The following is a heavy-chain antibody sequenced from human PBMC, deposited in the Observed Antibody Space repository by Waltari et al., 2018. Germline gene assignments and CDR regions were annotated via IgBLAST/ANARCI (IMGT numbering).Heavy chain of an antibody. CDR3: AKDWGDHGAFDI. V-gene: IGHV3-43D*04. CDR1: GFPFDDYA. D-gene: IGHD2-21*02. J-gene: IGHJ3*02. CDR2: INWDGNSS. Sequence: EVQLVESGGVVVQPGGSLRLSCAASGFPFDDYAMHWVRQAPGKGLEWVSLINWDGNSSYYADSVKGRFTISRDNSKNSVYLQMNSLRAEDTALYYCAKDWGDHGAFDIWGQGTMVTVSS.